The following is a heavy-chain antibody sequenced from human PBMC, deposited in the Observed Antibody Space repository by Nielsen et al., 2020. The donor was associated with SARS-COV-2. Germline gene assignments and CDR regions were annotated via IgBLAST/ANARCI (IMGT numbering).Heavy chain of an antibody. D-gene: IGHD4-17*01. J-gene: IGHJ4*02. CDR1: GFTFSSYA. CDR3: ARDKGDYGSLGLDY. CDR2: ISYDGSNK. Sequence: GESLKISCAASGFTFSSYAMHWVRQAPGKGLEWVAVISYDGSNKYYADSVKGRFTISRDNSKNTLYLQMNSLRAEDTAVYYCARDKGDYGSLGLDYWGQGTLVTVSS. V-gene: IGHV3-30-3*01.